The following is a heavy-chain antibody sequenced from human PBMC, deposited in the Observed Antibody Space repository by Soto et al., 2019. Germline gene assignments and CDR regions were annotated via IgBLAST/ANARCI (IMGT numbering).Heavy chain of an antibody. D-gene: IGHD3-10*01. CDR3: ARDIGVAGYYYMDV. J-gene: IGHJ6*03. V-gene: IGHV4-59*01. CDR1: GGSISSYY. CDR2: IYYSGST. Sequence: PSETLSLTCTVSGGSISSYYWSWIRQPPGKGLEWIGYIYYSGSTNYNPSLKSRVTISVDTSKNQFSLKLSSVTAADTAVYYCARDIGVAGYYYMDVWGKGTMVTVSS.